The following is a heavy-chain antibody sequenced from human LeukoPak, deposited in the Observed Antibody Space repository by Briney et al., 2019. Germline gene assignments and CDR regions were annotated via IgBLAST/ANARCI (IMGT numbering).Heavy chain of an antibody. J-gene: IGHJ3*01. CDR3: AKRRNWGSLDDAFDV. CDR1: GFTFSSYA. CDR2: ISGSGET. V-gene: IGHV3-23*01. D-gene: IGHD7-27*01. Sequence: GGSLRLSCAASGFTFSSYAMSWVRQAPGKGLEWVSVISGSGETYYADSVKGRFTISRDNSKNMLYLQMSSLTAEDTAIYYCAKRRNWGSLDDAFDVWGQGTMVIVS.